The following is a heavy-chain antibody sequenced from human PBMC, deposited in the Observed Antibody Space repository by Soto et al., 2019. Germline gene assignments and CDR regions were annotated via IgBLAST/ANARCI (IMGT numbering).Heavy chain of an antibody. Sequence: ASVKVSCKASGYTFTSYYMHWVRQAPGQGLEWMGIINPSGGSTSYAQKFQGRVTMTRDTSTSTVYMELSSLRSEDTAVYYCARDKTVRLGAQSPFDYWGQGTLVTSPQ. J-gene: IGHJ4*02. V-gene: IGHV1-46*01. CDR3: ARDKTVRLGAQSPFDY. CDR1: GYTFTSYY. D-gene: IGHD3-16*01. CDR2: INPSGGST.